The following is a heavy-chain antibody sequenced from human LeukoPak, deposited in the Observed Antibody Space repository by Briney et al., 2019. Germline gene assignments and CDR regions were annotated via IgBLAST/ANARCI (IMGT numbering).Heavy chain of an antibody. CDR3: ARVHPSSAWTMNWFDL. Sequence: PSETLSLTCTVSGGSISSYYWSWIRQPAGEGLEWIGRIFVSGGTNYNPPLESRVTMSVDTSRNQFSLNLYSVTAADTAVYYCARVHPSSAWTMNWFDLWGQGILVTVSS. CDR1: GGSISSYY. CDR2: IFVSGGT. D-gene: IGHD6-19*01. J-gene: IGHJ5*02. V-gene: IGHV4-4*07.